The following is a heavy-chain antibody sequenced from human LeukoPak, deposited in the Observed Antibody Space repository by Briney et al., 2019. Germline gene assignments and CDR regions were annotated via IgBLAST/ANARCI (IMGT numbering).Heavy chain of an antibody. V-gene: IGHV4-39*07. CDR1: SGSISSSSYY. Sequence: SETLSLTCTVSSGSISSSSYYWGWIRQPPGKGLEWIGSIYHSGSTYYNPSLKSRVTISVDTSKNQFSLKLSSVTAADTAVYYCARGSYITKDAFGIWGQGTMVTVSS. CDR3: ARGSYITKDAFGI. D-gene: IGHD3-10*01. J-gene: IGHJ3*02. CDR2: IYHSGST.